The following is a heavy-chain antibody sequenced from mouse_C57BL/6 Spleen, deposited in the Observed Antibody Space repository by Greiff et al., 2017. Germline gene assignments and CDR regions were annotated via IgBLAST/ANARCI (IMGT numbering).Heavy chain of an antibody. D-gene: IGHD1-1*01. Sequence: EVQLQESGPGLVKPSQSLSLTCSVTGYSITSGYYWNWIRQFPGNKLEWMGYISYDGSNNYNPSLKNRISITRDTSKNQFFLKLNSVTTEDTATYYCAYYYGSSRGYCDVWGTGTTVTVSS. CDR3: AYYYGSSRGYCDV. V-gene: IGHV3-6*01. J-gene: IGHJ1*03. CDR1: GYSITSGYY. CDR2: ISYDGSN.